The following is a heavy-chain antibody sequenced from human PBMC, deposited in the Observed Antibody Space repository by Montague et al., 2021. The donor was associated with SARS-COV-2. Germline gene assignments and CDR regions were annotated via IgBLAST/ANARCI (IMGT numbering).Heavy chain of an antibody. CDR3: ARGQITMVRGVPQRAFDI. CDR1: GGSISSSNW. CDR2: IYHSGST. Sequence: SETLSLTCAVSGGSISSSNWWSWVRQPPGKGLEWIGEIYHSGSTNYNPSLESRVTISVDKSKNQFSLKLSSVTAADTAVYYCARGQITMVRGVPQRAFDIWGQGTMVTVSS. D-gene: IGHD3-10*01. J-gene: IGHJ3*02. V-gene: IGHV4-4*02.